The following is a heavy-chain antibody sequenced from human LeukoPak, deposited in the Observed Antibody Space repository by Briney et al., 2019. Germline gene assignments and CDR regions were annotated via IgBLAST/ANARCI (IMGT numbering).Heavy chain of an antibody. CDR1: GGSISSYY. V-gene: IGHV4-4*07. CDR3: ARDKDFWSGYTLAYYFDH. D-gene: IGHD3-3*01. CDR2: MYTSGNT. Sequence: PSETLSLTCTVSGGSISSYYWSWIRQPAGKGLEWIGRMYTSGNTNYNPSLKSRVTMSVDTSKNQVSLKLSSVTAADTAVYYCARDKDFWSGYTLAYYFDHWGQGTLVTVSS. J-gene: IGHJ4*02.